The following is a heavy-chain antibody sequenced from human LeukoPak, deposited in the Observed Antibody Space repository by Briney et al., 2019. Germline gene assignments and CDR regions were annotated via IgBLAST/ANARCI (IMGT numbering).Heavy chain of an antibody. CDR2: IYSGGSS. Sequence: PGGSLRLSCAASGFTVSSNYMSWVRQAPGKGLEWVSVIYSGGSSYYADSVKGRFTISRDTSKNALYLQMNSLRAEDTAVYYCPRGRGYYYDSSDYYFDYWGQGTLVTVSS. CDR3: PRGRGYYYDSSDYYFDY. CDR1: GFTVSSNY. V-gene: IGHV3-53*01. J-gene: IGHJ4*02. D-gene: IGHD3-22*01.